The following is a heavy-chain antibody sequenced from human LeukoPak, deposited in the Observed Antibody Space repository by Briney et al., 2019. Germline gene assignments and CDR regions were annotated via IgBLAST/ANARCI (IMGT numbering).Heavy chain of an antibody. J-gene: IGHJ4*02. Sequence: RSGGSLRLSCAASGFTFSSYSMNWVRQAPGKGLEWVSSISSSSSYIYYADSVKGRFTISRDNAKNSLYLQINSLRAEDTAVYYCARVGTVATFIAYYFDYWGQGTLVTVSS. V-gene: IGHV3-21*01. D-gene: IGHD4-17*01. CDR1: GFTFSSYS. CDR3: ARVGTVATFIAYYFDY. CDR2: ISSSSSYI.